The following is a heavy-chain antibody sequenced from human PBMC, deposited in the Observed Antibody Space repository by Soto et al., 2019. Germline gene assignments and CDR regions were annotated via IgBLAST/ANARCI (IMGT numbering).Heavy chain of an antibody. D-gene: IGHD5-18*01. Sequence: ASVKVSCKASGYTFTNYGISWVRQAPGQGLEWMGWISAYNGNTNYAQRLQGRVTMTTDTSTSTAYMELRSLRSDDTAVYYCARGEVDTAMILYYYGMDVWGQGTTVTVSS. V-gene: IGHV1-18*01. CDR2: ISAYNGNT. J-gene: IGHJ6*02. CDR3: ARGEVDTAMILYYYGMDV. CDR1: GYTFTNYG.